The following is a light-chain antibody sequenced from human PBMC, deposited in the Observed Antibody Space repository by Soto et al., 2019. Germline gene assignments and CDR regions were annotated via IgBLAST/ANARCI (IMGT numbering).Light chain of an antibody. Sequence: QSVLTQPRSVSGSPGQAVAISCSGTGTDLGRYNYVSCYQQVTDKAPKLIIRDVNRRPSGAPDRSSGYKYGNTASLTTSGHQAEEEDDYYCSSYAGSYAVIFGGGTKLTVL. J-gene: IGLJ2*01. V-gene: IGLV2-11*01. CDR3: SSYAGSYAVI. CDR2: DVN. CDR1: GTDLGRYNY.